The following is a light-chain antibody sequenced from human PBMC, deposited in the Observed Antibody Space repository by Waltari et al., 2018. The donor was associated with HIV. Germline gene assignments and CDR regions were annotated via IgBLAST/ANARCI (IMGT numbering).Light chain of an antibody. V-gene: IGKV4-1*01. Sequence: DIVMPQSPDPLAVSLGARATINCKSSQRVLYSSNNKNYLPWDQQKPGQPPKLLIYWASARESGVPGRFSGSGSGTDFTLTISSLQAEDVAVYYCQQYYTTPLTFGGGTKVEIK. J-gene: IGKJ4*01. CDR3: QQYYTTPLT. CDR2: WAS. CDR1: QRVLYSSNNKNY.